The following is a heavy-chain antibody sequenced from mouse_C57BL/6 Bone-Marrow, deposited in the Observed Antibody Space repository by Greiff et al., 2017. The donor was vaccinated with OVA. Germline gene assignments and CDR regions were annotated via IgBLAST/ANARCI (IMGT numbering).Heavy chain of an antibody. V-gene: IGHV1-52*01. J-gene: IGHJ3*01. D-gene: IGHD2-4*01. CDR2: IDPSDSVH. Sequence: QVQLQQPGAELVRPGSSVKLSCKASGYTFTSYWMHWVKQRPIQGLEWIGNIDPSDSVHHYNQKFKDKATLTVDKSSSKAYMQLSSLTAEDSAVYYCARDYDYEGIDDGGQGTLVTVSA. CDR1: GYTFTSYW. CDR3: ARDYDYEGIDD.